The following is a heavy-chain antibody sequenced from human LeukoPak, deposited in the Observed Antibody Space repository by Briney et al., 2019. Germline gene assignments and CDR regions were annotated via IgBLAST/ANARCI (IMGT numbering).Heavy chain of an antibody. D-gene: IGHD4-17*01. Sequence: SETLSLTCTVSGGSISSYYWSWIRQPPGKGLEWIGYIYYSGSTNYNPSLKSRVTISVDTSKNQFSLKLSSVTASDTAVYYCARESNGDYDYWGQGTLVTVSS. CDR1: GGSISSYY. CDR2: IYYSGST. CDR3: ARESNGDYDY. J-gene: IGHJ4*02. V-gene: IGHV4-59*01.